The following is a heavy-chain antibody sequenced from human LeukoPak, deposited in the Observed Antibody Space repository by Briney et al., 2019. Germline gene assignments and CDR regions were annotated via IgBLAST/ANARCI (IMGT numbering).Heavy chain of an antibody. CDR2: ITPILGIA. CDR1: GGTFSSYA. J-gene: IGHJ4*02. V-gene: IGHV1-69*04. Sequence: SVKVSCKASGGTFSSYAISWVRQAPGQGLEWMGRITPILGIANYAQKFQGRVTITADKSTSTAYMELSSLRSEDTAVYYCATGDSSGYYYWGQGTLVTVSS. D-gene: IGHD3-22*01. CDR3: ATGDSSGYYY.